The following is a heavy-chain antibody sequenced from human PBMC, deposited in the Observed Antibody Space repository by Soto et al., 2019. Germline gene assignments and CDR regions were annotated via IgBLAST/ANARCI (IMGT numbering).Heavy chain of an antibody. Sequence: SETLSLTCAVSGGSISSGDYYWSWIRQPPGKGLEWIGYIYYSGSTYYNPSLKSRVTISVDTSKNQFSLKLSSVTAADTAVYYCARERYGDYLLDYWGQGTLVTVSS. D-gene: IGHD4-17*01. V-gene: IGHV4-30-4*01. CDR3: ARERYGDYLLDY. CDR1: GGSISSGDYY. J-gene: IGHJ4*02. CDR2: IYYSGST.